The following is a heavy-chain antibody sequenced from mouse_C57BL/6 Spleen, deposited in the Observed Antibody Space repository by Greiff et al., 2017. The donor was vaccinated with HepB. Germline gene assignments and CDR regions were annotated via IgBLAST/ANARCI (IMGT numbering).Heavy chain of an antibody. V-gene: IGHV1-22*01. CDR3: ARGWYYGTLYAMDY. CDR2: INPNNGGT. CDR1: GYTFTDYN. Sequence: EVQLQQSGPELVKPGASVKMSCKASGYTFTDYNMHWVKQSHGKSLEWIGYINPNNGGTSYNQKFKGKATLTVNKSSSTAYMELRSLTSEDSAVYYCARGWYYGTLYAMDYWGQGTSVTVSS. J-gene: IGHJ4*01. D-gene: IGHD1-1*01.